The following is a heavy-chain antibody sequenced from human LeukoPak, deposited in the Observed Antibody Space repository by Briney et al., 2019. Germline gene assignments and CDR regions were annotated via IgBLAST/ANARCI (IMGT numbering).Heavy chain of an antibody. J-gene: IGHJ4*02. CDR2: INSDGSST. D-gene: IGHD3-10*01. CDR3: ARAFRWFGELDY. V-gene: IGHV3-74*01. Sequence: GGSLRLSCAASGFXFSSYWIHWVRQTPGKGLMWVSRINSDGSSTSYADSVKGRFTISRDNAKNTLYLQMNSLRAEDTAVYYCARAFRWFGELDYWGQGTLVTVSS. CDR1: GFXFSSYW.